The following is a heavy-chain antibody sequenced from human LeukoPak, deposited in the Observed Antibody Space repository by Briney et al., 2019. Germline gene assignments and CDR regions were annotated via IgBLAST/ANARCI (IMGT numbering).Heavy chain of an antibody. CDR3: VREVPAAGADNKYYFDY. D-gene: IGHD6-13*01. V-gene: IGHV3-66*01. J-gene: IGHJ4*02. Sequence: GGSLRLSCAASGFTVSSNYMSWVRQAPGRGLEWVSVIYSAGTTYYADSVNGRFTISRDNSKNTVYLQMSSLRAEDTAVYYCVREVPAAGADNKYYFDYWGQGTLVTVSS. CDR2: IYSAGTT. CDR1: GFTVSSNY.